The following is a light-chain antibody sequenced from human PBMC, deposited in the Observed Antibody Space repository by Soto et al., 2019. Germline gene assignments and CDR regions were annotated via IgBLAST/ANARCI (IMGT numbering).Light chain of an antibody. CDR1: SSNIGNNF. CDR3: GTWDSSLSAGV. Sequence: QSVLTQPPSVSAAPGQKVTVSCSGSSSNIGNNFVSWYQHLPGTAPKLLIYDTDQRPSGIPDRFSASKSGTSATLAITGLQTGDEADYYCGTWDSSLSAGVFGGGTKLTVL. V-gene: IGLV1-51*01. CDR2: DTD. J-gene: IGLJ2*01.